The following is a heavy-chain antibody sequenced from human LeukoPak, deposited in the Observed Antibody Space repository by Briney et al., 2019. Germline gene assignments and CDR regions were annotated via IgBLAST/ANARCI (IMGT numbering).Heavy chain of an antibody. Sequence: GGSLRLSCAASGFTFSNYAMPWVRQAPGKGLEWVSTISGSGDSTYYSDSVKGRFAISRDNSENTLYLQLNSLRAEDTAVYYCAKGGWGTVLDYWGQGTLVTVSP. D-gene: IGHD3-16*01. V-gene: IGHV3-23*01. J-gene: IGHJ4*02. CDR2: ISGSGDST. CDR1: GFTFSNYA. CDR3: AKGGWGTVLDY.